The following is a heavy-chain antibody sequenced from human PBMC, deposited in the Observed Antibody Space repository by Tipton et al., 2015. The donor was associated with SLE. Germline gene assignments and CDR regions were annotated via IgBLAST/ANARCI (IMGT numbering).Heavy chain of an antibody. Sequence: QLVQSGAEVKKPGASVKVSCKASGYTFTGYYMHWVRQAPGQGLEWMGWINPNSGGTNYAQKFQGRVTMTRDTSISTAYMELSRLRSDDTAVYYCARGYDILTGYYRWFDPWGQGTLVTVSS. J-gene: IGHJ5*02. CDR3: ARGYDILTGYYRWFDP. CDR1: GYTFTGYY. CDR2: INPNSGGT. D-gene: IGHD3-9*01. V-gene: IGHV1-2*02.